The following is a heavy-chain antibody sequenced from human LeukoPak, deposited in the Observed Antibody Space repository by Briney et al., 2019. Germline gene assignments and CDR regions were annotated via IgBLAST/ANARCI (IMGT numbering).Heavy chain of an antibody. CDR1: GGTFSSYA. D-gene: IGHD3-22*01. V-gene: IGHV1-69*13. Sequence: GASVKVSCKASGGTFSSYAISWVRQAPGQGLEWMGGIIPIFGTANYAQKFQGRVTITADESTSTAYVELSSLRSEDTAVYYCAREGTPYYYDSSGYYRYYYYGMDVWGQGTTVTVSS. CDR2: IIPIFGTA. J-gene: IGHJ6*02. CDR3: AREGTPYYYDSSGYYRYYYYGMDV.